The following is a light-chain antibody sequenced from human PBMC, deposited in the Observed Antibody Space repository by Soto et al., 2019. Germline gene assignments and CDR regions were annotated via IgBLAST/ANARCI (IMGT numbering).Light chain of an antibody. V-gene: IGLV1-40*01. CDR1: SSSIGAGYD. J-gene: IGLJ2*01. Sequence: QSVLTQPPSVSGAPGQRVTISCNGSSSSIGAGYDVHWYQQLPGTAPKLLIYGNSNRPSGVPDRFSGSKSGTSASLAITGLQAEDEADYYCQSYDSSLSGFVVFGGGTKLTVL. CDR3: QSYDSSLSGFVV. CDR2: GNS.